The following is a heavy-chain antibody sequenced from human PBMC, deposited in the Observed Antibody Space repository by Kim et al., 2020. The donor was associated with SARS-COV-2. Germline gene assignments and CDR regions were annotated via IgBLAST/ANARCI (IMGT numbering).Heavy chain of an antibody. CDR3: ATWEGWFDP. CDR2: GST. J-gene: IGHJ5*02. Sequence: GSTYYNPSLKSRVTISVDTSKNQFSLKLSSVTAADTAVYYCATWEGWFDPWGQGTLVTVSS. V-gene: IGHV4-39*01. D-gene: IGHD1-26*01.